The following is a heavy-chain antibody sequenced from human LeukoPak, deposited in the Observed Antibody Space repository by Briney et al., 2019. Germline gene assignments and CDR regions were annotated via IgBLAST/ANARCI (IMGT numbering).Heavy chain of an antibody. V-gene: IGHV3-21*01. CDR2: ISSSSSYI. CDR3: ARGRGYSGYDTGY. Sequence: GGSLRLSCAASGFTFSSYSMTWVRQAPGKGLEWASSISSSSSYIYYADSVKGRFTISRDNAKNSLYLQMNSLRAEDTAVYYCARGRGYSGYDTGYWGQGTLVTVSS. J-gene: IGHJ4*02. D-gene: IGHD5-12*01. CDR1: GFTFSSYS.